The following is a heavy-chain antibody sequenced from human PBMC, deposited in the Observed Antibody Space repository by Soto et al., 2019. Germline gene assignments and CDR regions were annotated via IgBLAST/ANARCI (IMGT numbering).Heavy chain of an antibody. CDR2: IDPSDSYT. CDR3: AVAGITMVRGVIITLEYFQH. D-gene: IGHD3-10*01. J-gene: IGHJ1*01. CDR1: GYSFTSYW. Sequence: PGESLNISCKGSGYSFTSYWISWVRQMPGRGLEWMGRIDPSDSYTNYSPSFQGHVTISADKSISTAYLQWSSLKASDTAMYYCAVAGITMVRGVIITLEYFQHWGQGTLVTVSS. V-gene: IGHV5-10-1*01.